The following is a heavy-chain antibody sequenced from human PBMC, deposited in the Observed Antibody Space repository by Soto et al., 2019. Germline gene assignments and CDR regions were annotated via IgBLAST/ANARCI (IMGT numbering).Heavy chain of an antibody. CDR3: ARSIWALPTYFDY. V-gene: IGHV4-31*03. Sequence: QVQLQESGPGLVKPSQTLSLTCTVSGGSISSGGYYWSWIRQHPGKGLEWIGYIYYSGSTYYNPSLKSRVTISVDTSKNQYSLKLSSVTAADTAVYYCARSIWALPTYFDYWGQGTLVTVSS. CDR1: GGSISSGGYY. J-gene: IGHJ4*02. D-gene: IGHD3-9*01. CDR2: IYYSGST.